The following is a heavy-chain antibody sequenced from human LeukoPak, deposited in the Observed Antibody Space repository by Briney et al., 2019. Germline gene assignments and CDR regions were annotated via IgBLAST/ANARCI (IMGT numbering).Heavy chain of an antibody. V-gene: IGHV3-48*04. J-gene: IGHJ4*02. CDR2: ISGNGGVI. Sequence: LAGGSLRLSCAASGFTFSNYGMTWVRQAPGKGLEWLSYISGNGGVIQYADSVKGRFTISRDNAKNLLYLQMDSLRVEDTAIYYCARDPRTVRIWGQGTLVTVSS. CDR1: GFTFSNYG. CDR3: ARDPRTVRI. D-gene: IGHD1-1*01.